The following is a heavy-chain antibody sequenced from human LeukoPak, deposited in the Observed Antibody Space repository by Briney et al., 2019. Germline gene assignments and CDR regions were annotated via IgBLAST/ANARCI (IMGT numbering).Heavy chain of an antibody. CDR2: IDPSDSYT. J-gene: IGHJ4*02. V-gene: IGHV5-10-1*01. CDR3: ARLSGGYPISYDFDY. D-gene: IGHD5-18*01. CDR1: GYSFTSYW. Sequence: GESLKISCKGSGYSFTSYWISWVRQMPGKGLEWMGRIDPSDSYTNYSPSFQGHVTISADKSISTAYLQWSSLKASDTAMYYCARLSGGYPISYDFDYWGQGTLVTVSS.